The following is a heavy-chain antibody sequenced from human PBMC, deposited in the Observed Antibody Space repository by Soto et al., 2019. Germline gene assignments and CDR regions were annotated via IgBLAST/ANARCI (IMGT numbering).Heavy chain of an antibody. J-gene: IGHJ4*02. V-gene: IGHV4-59*01. D-gene: IGHD3-22*01. CDR2: IYYSGST. Sequence: ASETLSLTCTFSGFTISSYYWSWIRQPPGKGLEWIEYIYYSGSTNYNPSLKSRVTISGDTSKNQFSLKLSSVTAADTAVYYCARSRGGYFDYWGQGTLVTVSS. CDR1: GFTISSYY. CDR3: ARSRGGYFDY.